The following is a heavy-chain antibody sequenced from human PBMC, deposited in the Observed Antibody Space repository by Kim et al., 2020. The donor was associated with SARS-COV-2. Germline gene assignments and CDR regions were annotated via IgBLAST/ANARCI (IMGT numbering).Heavy chain of an antibody. CDR2: IYYSGST. Sequence: SETLSLTCTVSGGSISSGGYYWSWIRQHPGKGLEWIGYIYYSGSTYYNPSLKSRVTISVDTSKNQFSLKLSSVTAADTAVYYCARGGLGSGYGHDYWGQGTLVTVSS. CDR3: ARGGLGSGYGHDY. CDR1: GGSISSGGYY. V-gene: IGHV4-31*03. D-gene: IGHD5-12*01. J-gene: IGHJ4*02.